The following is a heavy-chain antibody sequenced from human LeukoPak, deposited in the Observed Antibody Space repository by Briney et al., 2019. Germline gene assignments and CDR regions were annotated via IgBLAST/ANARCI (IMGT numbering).Heavy chain of an antibody. CDR1: GFTFSTYC. V-gene: IGHV3-74*01. CDR3: VRDFRSADY. J-gene: IGHJ4*02. CDR2: ICPDGTVT. Sequence: GGSVRLSCAAYGFTFSTYCMHWVRQAPGKGPMWVSRICPDGTVTNYAGSVKARFIISRDNARNTVYLQMNSLRVEDTAVYYCVRDFRSADYWGQGTLVTVSS.